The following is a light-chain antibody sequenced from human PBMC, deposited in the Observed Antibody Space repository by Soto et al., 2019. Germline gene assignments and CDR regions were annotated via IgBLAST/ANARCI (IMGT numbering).Light chain of an antibody. Sequence: EIVMTQSPATLSVSPGERATLSCRASQSVSSNLAWYQQKPCQAPRLLIYGASTRATGIPARLSGSGSGTEFTITISSLQSEDFAVYYWQQYNNWPPFTLGPGTKVDIK. J-gene: IGKJ3*01. CDR3: QQYNNWPPFT. CDR2: GAS. V-gene: IGKV3-15*01. CDR1: QSVSSN.